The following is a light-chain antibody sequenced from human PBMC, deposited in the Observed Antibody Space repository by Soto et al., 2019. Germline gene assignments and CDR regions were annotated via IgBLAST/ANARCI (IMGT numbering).Light chain of an antibody. Sequence: QSVLTQPASVSGSPGQSITISCTGTSSDVGSYNLVSWYQQHPGKALKLMIYEGSKRPSGVSNRFSGSKSGNTASLTISGLQAEDEADYYCCSYAGSAYVFGTGTKVTVL. J-gene: IGLJ1*01. CDR3: CSYAGSAYV. CDR1: SSDVGSYNL. V-gene: IGLV2-23*01. CDR2: EGS.